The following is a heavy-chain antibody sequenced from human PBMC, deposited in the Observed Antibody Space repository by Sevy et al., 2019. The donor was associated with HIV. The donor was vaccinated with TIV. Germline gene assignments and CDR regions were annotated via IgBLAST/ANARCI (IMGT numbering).Heavy chain of an antibody. D-gene: IGHD6-13*01. Sequence: GGSLRLSCAASGFTFSYFGMHWVRQAPGKGLEWVTFIQYDGNTKYYADSVKGRLTISRENSKNKLFLQMNSLKGDDTAVYYCAKNTAAAGAGGFDYWGQGALVTVSS. CDR2: IQYDGNTK. CDR3: AKNTAAAGAGGFDY. J-gene: IGHJ4*02. V-gene: IGHV3-30*02. CDR1: GFTFSYFG.